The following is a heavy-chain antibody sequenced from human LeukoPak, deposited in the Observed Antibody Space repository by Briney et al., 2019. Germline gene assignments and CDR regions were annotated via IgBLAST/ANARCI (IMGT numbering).Heavy chain of an antibody. CDR3: GRDRHWNQGNFDY. CDR2: INPNNGGT. Sequence: GASVKVSCKAFGYTITGYYIHWVRQAPGQGLEWMGWINPNNGGTNSARKFQGRVTMTRDTSIGTAYMELNRLTYDDTAVYYCGRDRHWNQGNFDYWGQGTLVTVSS. D-gene: IGHD1-1*01. V-gene: IGHV1-2*02. J-gene: IGHJ4*02. CDR1: GYTITGYY.